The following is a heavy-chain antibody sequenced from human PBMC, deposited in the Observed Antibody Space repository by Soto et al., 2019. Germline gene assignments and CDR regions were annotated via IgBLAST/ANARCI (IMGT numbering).Heavy chain of an antibody. CDR3: TRLGVVPTVTAIDY. CDR1: GFTFSGSA. CDR2: IRSKANSYAT. V-gene: IGHV3-73*02. Sequence: EVQLVESGGGLVQPGGSLKLSCAASGFTFSGSAMHWVRQASGKGLEWVGRIRSKANSYATAYAASVKGRFTISRDDSKNTAYLQMNSLKTEDTAVYYCTRLGVVPTVTAIDYWGQGTLVTVSS. D-gene: IGHD4-17*01. J-gene: IGHJ4*02.